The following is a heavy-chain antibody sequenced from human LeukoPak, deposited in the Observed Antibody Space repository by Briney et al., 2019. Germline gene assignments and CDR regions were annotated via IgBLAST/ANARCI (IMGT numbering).Heavy chain of an antibody. D-gene: IGHD2-21*02. J-gene: IGHJ4*02. CDR1: GFTFSDYY. CDR3: ARDWFWVYGGDCVDY. CDR2: ISSSGSTI. V-gene: IGHV3-11*01. Sequence: TGGSLRLSCAASGFTFSDYYMSWIRQAPGKGLEWVSYISSSGSTIYYADSVKGRFTISRDNAKNSLYLQMNSLRAEDTAVYYCARDWFWVYGGDCVDYWGQGTLVTVSS.